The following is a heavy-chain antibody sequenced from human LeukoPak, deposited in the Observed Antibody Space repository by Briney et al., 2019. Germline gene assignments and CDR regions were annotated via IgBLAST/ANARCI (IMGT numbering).Heavy chain of an antibody. CDR3: ARHGLRYPFDY. J-gene: IGHJ4*02. CDR2: IYYSGCT. V-gene: IGHV4-39*01. Sequence: SETLSLTCTVSGGSISSSSYYWGWIRQPPGKGLEWIGSIYYSGCTYYNPSLKSRVTISVDTSKNQFSLKLSSVTAADTAVYYCARHGLRYPFDYWGQGTLVTVSS. D-gene: IGHD3-9*01. CDR1: GGSISSSSYY.